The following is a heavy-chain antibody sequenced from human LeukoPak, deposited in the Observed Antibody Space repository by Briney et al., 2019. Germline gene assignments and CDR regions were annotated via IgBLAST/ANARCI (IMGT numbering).Heavy chain of an antibody. D-gene: IGHD2-15*01. Sequence: GGSLRLSCAASGFTFNSYGMHWVRQAPGKGLEWVAVIWYDGSKKSYADSGKGRFTISRDKSKNTLYLQMNSLRVEDTAVYYCAREGCSGTSCYGVDAFDIWGQGTKVTVSS. CDR2: IWYDGSKK. CDR3: AREGCSGTSCYGVDAFDI. J-gene: IGHJ3*02. V-gene: IGHV3-33*01. CDR1: GFTFNSYG.